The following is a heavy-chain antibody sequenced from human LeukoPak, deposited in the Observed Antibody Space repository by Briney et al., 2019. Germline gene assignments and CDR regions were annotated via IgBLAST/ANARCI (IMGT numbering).Heavy chain of an antibody. Sequence: PGRSLRLSCAASGFTFSSYAMHWVRQAPGKGLEWVAVISYDGSNKYYADSVKGRFTISRDNAKNSLYLQMNSLRAEDTAVYYCAAGTYSGSYGDAFDIWGQGTMVTVSS. CDR1: GFTFSSYA. CDR2: ISYDGSNK. J-gene: IGHJ3*02. D-gene: IGHD1-26*01. V-gene: IGHV3-30-3*01. CDR3: AAGTYSGSYGDAFDI.